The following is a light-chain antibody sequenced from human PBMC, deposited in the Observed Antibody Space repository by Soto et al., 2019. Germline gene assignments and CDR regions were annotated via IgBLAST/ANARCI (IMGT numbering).Light chain of an antibody. CDR2: RNN. CDR3: PAWDDSISGPV. CDR1: SSNIGSNY. V-gene: IGLV1-47*01. Sequence: QSVLTQPHSASGTPGQRVTISCSGSSSNIGSNYVYWYQQLPGTAPKLLIYRNNQRPSGVPDRFSGSKSGNSASLAISGLRSEDEADYYCPAWDDSISGPVFGGGTKLTVL. J-gene: IGLJ2*01.